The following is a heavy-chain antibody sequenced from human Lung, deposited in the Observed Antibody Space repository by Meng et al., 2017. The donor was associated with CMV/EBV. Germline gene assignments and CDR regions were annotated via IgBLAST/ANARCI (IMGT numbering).Heavy chain of an antibody. CDR1: GDSVSSNSAA. D-gene: IGHD2-21*01. CDR2: TYYRSSWYH. V-gene: IGHV6-1*01. Sequence: SLXCAISGDSVSSNSAAWKWIRQSPSRGHEWLGRTYYRSSWYHDYAPSVKIRITINPYTSKNQFYLQLHSGTHEDTAVYYGVRDVGMGLDAIDIWGQGXTVTVSS. CDR3: VRDVGMGLDAIDI. J-gene: IGHJ6*02.